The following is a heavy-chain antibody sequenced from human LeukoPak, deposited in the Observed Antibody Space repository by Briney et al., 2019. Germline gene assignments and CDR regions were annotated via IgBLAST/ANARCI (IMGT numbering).Heavy chain of an antibody. Sequence: EASVKVSCKASGGTFSSYAISWVRQAPGQGLEWMGGIIPIFGTANYAQKFQGRVTITTDESTSTAYMELSSLRSEDTAVYYCARSRDYYDSSGYYFGFDYWGQGTLVTVSS. CDR1: GGTFSSYA. CDR3: ARSRDYYDSSGYYFGFDY. V-gene: IGHV1-69*05. CDR2: IIPIFGTA. J-gene: IGHJ4*02. D-gene: IGHD3-22*01.